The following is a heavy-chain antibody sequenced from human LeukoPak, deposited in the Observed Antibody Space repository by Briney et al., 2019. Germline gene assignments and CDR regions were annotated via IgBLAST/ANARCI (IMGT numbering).Heavy chain of an antibody. V-gene: IGHV3-74*01. CDR3: ARGGDTSNWYPGYFDY. D-gene: IGHD6-13*01. CDR1: GFTFSNYW. J-gene: IGHJ4*02. Sequence: GGSLRLSCAASGFTFSNYWMHWVRQAPGKGPVWVSRIKSDGSSTRFADSVQGRITISRDNGKNTVYLQMNSLRAEDTAVYYCARGGDTSNWYPGYFDYWGQGGLVGVSS. CDR2: IKSDGSST.